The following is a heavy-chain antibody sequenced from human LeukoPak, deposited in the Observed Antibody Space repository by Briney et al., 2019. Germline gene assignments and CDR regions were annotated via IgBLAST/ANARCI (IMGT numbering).Heavy chain of an antibody. CDR2: MNPNSGNT. J-gene: IGHJ4*02. Sequence: WASVKVSCKASGYTFTTYDITWVRQATGQGLEWMGWMNPNSGNTAYAQKFQGRVTITRNTSISTAFMELSSLRSEDTAVYYCVREDYYDSGSNDYWGQGTLVTVSS. V-gene: IGHV1-8*03. CDR1: GYTFTTYD. CDR3: VREDYYDSGSNDY. D-gene: IGHD3-22*01.